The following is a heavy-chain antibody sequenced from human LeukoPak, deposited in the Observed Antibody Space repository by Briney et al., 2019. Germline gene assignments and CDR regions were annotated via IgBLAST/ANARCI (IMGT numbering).Heavy chain of an antibody. D-gene: IGHD5-24*01. V-gene: IGHV1-46*01. CDR1: GYTFTNYY. CDR3: ARDEARDGYTNYLDY. J-gene: IGHJ4*02. CDR2: INPSGGST. Sequence: ASVKVSCKTSGYTFTNYYIHWVRQAPGQGLDWMGIINPSGGSTVYLQKFQDRVTMTRDTSTSTVSMELGSLRSEDTAVYYCARDEARDGYTNYLDYWGLGTLVTVSS.